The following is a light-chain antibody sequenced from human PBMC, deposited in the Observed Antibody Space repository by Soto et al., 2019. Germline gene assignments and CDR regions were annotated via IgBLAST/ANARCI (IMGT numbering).Light chain of an antibody. J-gene: IGKJ5*01. CDR3: QQDSSWPLT. CDR2: GAS. V-gene: IGKV3-15*01. CDR1: QSVSSN. Sequence: EIVMTQSPATLSVSPGERATLSCRASQSVSSNLAWYQQKPGQAPRRLIHGASTRAAGGPARISGSGSGTEFTLTISSLQSEDSAVYFCQQDSSWPLTFGQGTRLEIK.